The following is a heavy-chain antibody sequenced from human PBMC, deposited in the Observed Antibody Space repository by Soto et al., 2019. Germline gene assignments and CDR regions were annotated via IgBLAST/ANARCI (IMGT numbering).Heavy chain of an antibody. CDR2: ISSSGSTI. J-gene: IGHJ6*03. CDR1: GFTFSDYY. V-gene: IGHV3-11*01. D-gene: IGHD4-17*01. Sequence: GGSLRLSCAASGFTFSDYYMSWIRQAPGKGLEWVSYISSSGSTIYYADSVKGRFTISRDNAKNSLYLQMNSLRAEDTAVYYCARNRRDYVYYYYYMDVWGKGTTVTVSS. CDR3: ARNRRDYVYYYYYMDV.